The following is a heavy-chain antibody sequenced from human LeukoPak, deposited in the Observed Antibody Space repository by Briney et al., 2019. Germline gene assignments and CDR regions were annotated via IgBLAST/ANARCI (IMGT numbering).Heavy chain of an antibody. J-gene: IGHJ4*02. CDR3: ATSPSLFYGGNSEY. CDR1: GYTLTELS. CDR2: FDPEDGET. V-gene: IGHV1-24*01. Sequence: ASVKVSCKVSGYTLTELSMHWVRQAPGKGLEWMGGFDPEDGETIYAQKFQGRVTMTEDTSTDTAYMELSSLRSEDTAVYYCATSPSLFYGGNSEYWGQGTLVTVSS. D-gene: IGHD4-23*01.